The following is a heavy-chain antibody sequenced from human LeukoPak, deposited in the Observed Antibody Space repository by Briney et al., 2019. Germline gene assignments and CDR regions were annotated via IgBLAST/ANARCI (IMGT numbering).Heavy chain of an antibody. J-gene: IGHJ6*02. CDR1: GFTFSSYS. D-gene: IGHD6-13*01. CDR2: ISSSSSFI. V-gene: IGHV3-21*01. CDR3: ARDLWNPAAAGLGYYYYYYYGMHV. Sequence: NSGGSLRLSCAASGFTFSSYSMNWVRQAPGKGLEWVSSISSSSSFIYYADSVKGRFTISRDNAKNSLYLQMNSLRAEDTAVYYCARDLWNPAAAGLGYYYYYYYGMHVWGQGTTVTVSS.